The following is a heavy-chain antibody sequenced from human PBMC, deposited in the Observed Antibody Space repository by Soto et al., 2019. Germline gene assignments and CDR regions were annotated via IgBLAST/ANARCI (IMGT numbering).Heavy chain of an antibody. CDR3: ARALGAGLLWFGELPQYYFDY. D-gene: IGHD3-10*01. Sequence: QVQLQESGPGLVKPSQTLSLTCTVSGGSISSGDYYWSWIRQPPGKGLEWIGYIYYSGSTYYNPSLKSRVTISVDTSKNQFSLKLSSVTAADTAVYYCARALGAGLLWFGELPQYYFDYWGQGTLVTVSS. CDR1: GGSISSGDYY. CDR2: IYYSGST. V-gene: IGHV4-30-4*01. J-gene: IGHJ4*02.